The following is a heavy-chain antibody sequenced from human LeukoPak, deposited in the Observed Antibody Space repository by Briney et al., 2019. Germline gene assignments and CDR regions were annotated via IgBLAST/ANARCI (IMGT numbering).Heavy chain of an antibody. V-gene: IGHV3-23*01. Sequence: GGSLRLSCAASGFTFSSYAMSWVRQAPGKGLEWVSAISGSGGSTYYADSVKGRFTISRDNSKNTLYLQMNSLRAEGTAVYYCAKDPYYYDSSGYYYKYFQHWGQGTLVTVSS. CDR3: AKDPYYYDSSGYYYKYFQH. CDR2: ISGSGGST. J-gene: IGHJ1*01. CDR1: GFTFSSYA. D-gene: IGHD3-22*01.